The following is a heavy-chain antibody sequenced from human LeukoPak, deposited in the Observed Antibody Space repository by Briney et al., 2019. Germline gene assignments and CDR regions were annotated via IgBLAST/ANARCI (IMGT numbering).Heavy chain of an antibody. CDR2: IYDSGRT. CDR1: GGSISSYY. D-gene: IGHD4-17*01. CDR3: ARDLYGDYAFDI. J-gene: IGHJ3*02. Sequence: SETLSLTCTVSGGSISSYYWTWIRQPPGKGLEWIGYIYDSGRTNYNPSLKSRVTISVDTSRKQFSLKLSSVTAADTAVYYCARDLYGDYAFDIWGQGTLVTVSP. V-gene: IGHV4-59*01.